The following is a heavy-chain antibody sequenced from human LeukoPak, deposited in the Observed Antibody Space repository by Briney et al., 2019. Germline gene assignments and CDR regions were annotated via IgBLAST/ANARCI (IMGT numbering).Heavy chain of an antibody. CDR2: IYASGRT. Sequence: SETLSLTCTVSGGPISSYYWSWIRQSAGKGLEWIGRIYASGRTNHNPSLESRVTMSVDTSKNQFSLRLRSVTAADTAVYYCARSYDRSGYSVGFNYWGQGTLVTVSS. CDR1: GGPISSYY. D-gene: IGHD3-22*01. V-gene: IGHV4-4*07. J-gene: IGHJ4*02. CDR3: ARSYDRSGYSVGFNY.